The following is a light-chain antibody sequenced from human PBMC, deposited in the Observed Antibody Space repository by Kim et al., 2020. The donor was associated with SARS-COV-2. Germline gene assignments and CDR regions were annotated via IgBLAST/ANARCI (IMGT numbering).Light chain of an antibody. CDR1: QDISRH. V-gene: IGKV3-15*01. CDR2: SAS. J-gene: IGKJ1*01. CDR3: QQYDQWPGT. Sequence: SPGARASPACRASQDISRHLAWYQQRRGQAPRLLIYSASVRAPGIPDRFSATGSGTEFSLTIDSLQSEDFAVYYCQQYDQWPGTFGHGTKVDIK.